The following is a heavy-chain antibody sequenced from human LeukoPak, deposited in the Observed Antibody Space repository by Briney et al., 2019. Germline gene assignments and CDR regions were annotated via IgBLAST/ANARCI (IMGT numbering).Heavy chain of an antibody. V-gene: IGHV1-3*04. CDR2: INTGNGDT. J-gene: IGHJ4*02. CDR1: GYTFTNYA. D-gene: IGHD3-3*01. CDR3: ARGLWSAHRREYYFDS. Sequence: GASVKVSCKASGYTFTNYAVNWMRQAPGQRLEWMGWINTGNGDTKFSQNYQARVTITRDPSASTAYMELSSLTSEDTAVYFCARGLWSAHRREYYFDSWGQGTLVTVSS.